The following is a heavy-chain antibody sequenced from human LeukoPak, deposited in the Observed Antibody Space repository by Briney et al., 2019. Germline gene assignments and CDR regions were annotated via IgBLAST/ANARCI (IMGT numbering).Heavy chain of an antibody. CDR3: ARNIHDYDSRYYYGMDV. CDR1: GGSISSYY. Sequence: SETLSLTCTVSGGSISSYYWSWIRQPPGKGLEWIGYIYYSGSTNYNPSLKSRVTISVDTSKNQFSLKLSSVTAADTAVYYCARNIHDYDSRYYYGMDVWGQGTTVTVSS. J-gene: IGHJ6*02. CDR2: IYYSGST. V-gene: IGHV4-59*01. D-gene: IGHD3-22*01.